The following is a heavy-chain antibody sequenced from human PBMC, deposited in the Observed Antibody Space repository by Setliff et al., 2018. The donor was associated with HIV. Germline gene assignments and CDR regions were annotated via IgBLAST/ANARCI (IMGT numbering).Heavy chain of an antibody. CDR1: GYTFTSYY. CDR2: INPSGGST. V-gene: IGHV1-46*01. J-gene: IGHJ4*02. CDR3: ARGAVDDDYFEY. Sequence: ASVKVSCKASGYTFTSYYMHWVRQAPGQGLEWMGIINPSGGSTSYAQKFQGRVSMTRDTSTFTAYMELSRLRSDDTAVYYCARGAVDDDYFEYWGQGTLVTVSS. D-gene: IGHD2-15*01.